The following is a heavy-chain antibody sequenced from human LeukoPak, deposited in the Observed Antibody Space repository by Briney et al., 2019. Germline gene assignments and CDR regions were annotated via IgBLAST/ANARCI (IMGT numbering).Heavy chain of an antibody. D-gene: IGHD3-3*01. CDR2: IYTSGST. V-gene: IGHV4-4*07. CDR1: GGSISSYY. Sequence: SETLSLTCTVSGGSISSYYWSWIRQPAGKGLEWIGRIYTSGSTNYNPSLKSRVTISVDTSKNQFSLKLSSVTAADTAVYYCATDPGITIFGVVTDDAFDIWGQGTMVTVSS. CDR3: ATDPGITIFGVVTDDAFDI. J-gene: IGHJ3*02.